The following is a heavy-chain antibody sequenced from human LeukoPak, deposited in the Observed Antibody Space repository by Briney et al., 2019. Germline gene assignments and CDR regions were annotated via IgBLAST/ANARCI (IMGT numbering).Heavy chain of an antibody. J-gene: IGHJ4*02. V-gene: IGHV4-59*01. CDR2: IYYSGST. D-gene: IGHD5-18*01. CDR1: GGSISSYY. CDR3: ARNGYSGYFDY. Sequence: KPSETLSLTCTVSGGSISSYYWSWIRQPPGKGLEWIGYIYYSGSTNYNPSLKSRVTISVDTSKTQFSLKLSSVTAADTAVYYFARNGYSGYFDYWGQGTLVTVSS.